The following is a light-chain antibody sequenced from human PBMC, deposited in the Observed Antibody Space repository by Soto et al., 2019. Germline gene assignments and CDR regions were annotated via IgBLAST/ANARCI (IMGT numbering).Light chain of an antibody. V-gene: IGKV3-15*01. CDR1: QSASNN. J-gene: IGKJ1*01. CDR2: VAS. Sequence: EIVMTQSPATLSVSPGERATLSCRASQSASNNLAWYQQKPEQAPRLLIYVASTRATGIPARFSGSGSGTEFTLTISSLQSEDFAVYYCQQYNKWPLTFGQGTKVEI. CDR3: QQYNKWPLT.